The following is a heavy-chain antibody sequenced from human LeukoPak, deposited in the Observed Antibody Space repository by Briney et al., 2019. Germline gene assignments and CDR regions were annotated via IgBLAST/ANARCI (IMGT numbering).Heavy chain of an antibody. J-gene: IGHJ4*02. D-gene: IGHD3-10*01. CDR1: GYTSTSYD. Sequence: ASVKVSCKASGYTSTSYDINWVRRAPGQGLEWMGWMNPNSGNTGYAQKFQGRVTMTRNTSISTAYMELSSLRSEDTAVYYCARAYYYGSGSYNGFDYWGQGTLVTVST. CDR3: ARAYYYGSGSYNGFDY. CDR2: MNPNSGNT. V-gene: IGHV1-8*01.